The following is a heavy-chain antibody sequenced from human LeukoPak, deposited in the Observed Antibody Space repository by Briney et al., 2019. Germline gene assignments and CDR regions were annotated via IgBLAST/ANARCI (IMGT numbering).Heavy chain of an antibody. J-gene: IGHJ3*02. D-gene: IGHD1-26*01. V-gene: IGHV3-7*01. CDR1: GFTFISYE. CDR2: IKQDGSEK. CDR3: ARALNRGSYTPIDAFDI. Sequence: PGGSLRLSCAASGFTFISYEMNWVRQAPGKGLEWVANIKQDGSEKYYVDSVKGRFTISRDNAKNSLYLQMNSLRAEDTAVYYCARALNRGSYTPIDAFDIWGQGTMVTVSS.